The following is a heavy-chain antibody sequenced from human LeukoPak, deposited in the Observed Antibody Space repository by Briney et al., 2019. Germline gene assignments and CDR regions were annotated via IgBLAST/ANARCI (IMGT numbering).Heavy chain of an antibody. CDR2: ISYDGGKK. CDR3: AKHSTSCCGGDCYRWVPGEIAS. J-gene: IGHJ4*02. CDR1: GFTFSSYC. D-gene: IGHD2-21*02. Sequence: GRSLRLSCAASGFTFSSYCMHWVRQAPGKGLEWVSVISYDGGKKYYADSVKGRFTISRDNSKNTLYLQMNSLRAEDTAVYYCAKHSTSCCGGDCYRWVPGEIASWGQGTLVTVSS. V-gene: IGHV3-30*18.